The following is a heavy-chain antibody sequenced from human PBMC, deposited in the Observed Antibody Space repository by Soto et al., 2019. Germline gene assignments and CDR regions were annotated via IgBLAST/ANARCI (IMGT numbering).Heavy chain of an antibody. D-gene: IGHD2-2*01. CDR2: IWKDGNNK. J-gene: IGHJ3*01. CDR1: GFTVSNYG. Sequence: QVQLVESGGGVVQPGQSLRLSCAASGFTVSNYGMHWVRQAPGKGLEWVAVIWKDGNNKYYRDSVKGRFTISRDNSKNTLELQMSSLRGEDTAVYYCARGESLTDAAFDLWCQGTMVTVSS. CDR3: ARGESLTDAAFDL. V-gene: IGHV3-33*01.